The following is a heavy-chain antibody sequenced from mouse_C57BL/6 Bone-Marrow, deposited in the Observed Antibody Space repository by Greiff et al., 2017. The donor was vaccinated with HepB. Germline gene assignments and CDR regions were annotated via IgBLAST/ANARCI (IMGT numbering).Heavy chain of an antibody. J-gene: IGHJ3*01. Sequence: QVQLQQPGAELVMPGASVKLSCKASGYTFTSYWMHWVKQRPGQGLEWIGEIDPSDSYTNYNQKFKGKTTLTVDKSSSTAYMQLSSLTSEDSAVYCCARDLGFAYWGQGTLVTVSA. CDR3: ARDLGFAY. CDR1: GYTFTSYW. CDR2: IDPSDSYT. V-gene: IGHV1-69*01.